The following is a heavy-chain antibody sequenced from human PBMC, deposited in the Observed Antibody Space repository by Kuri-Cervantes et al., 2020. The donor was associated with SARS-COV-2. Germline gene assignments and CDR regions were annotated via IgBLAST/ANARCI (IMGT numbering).Heavy chain of an antibody. Sequence: GESLKISCAASGFTFSSYSMNWVRQAPGKGLEWVSSISSSSSYIYYADSVKGRFTISRDNAKNSLYLQMNSLGAEDTAVYYCARDGEIEYSSSDYYYYYGMDVWGQGTTVTVSS. CDR3: ARDGEIEYSSSDYYYYYGMDV. J-gene: IGHJ6*02. D-gene: IGHD6-6*01. CDR1: GFTFSSYS. V-gene: IGHV3-21*01. CDR2: ISSSSSYI.